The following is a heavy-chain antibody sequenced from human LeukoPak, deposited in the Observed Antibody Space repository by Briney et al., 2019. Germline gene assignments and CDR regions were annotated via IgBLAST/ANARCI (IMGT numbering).Heavy chain of an antibody. Sequence: ASVKVSCTASGYTFTGYYMHWVRRAPGQGLEWMGWINPNSGGTNYAQKFQGRVTMTRDTSISTAYMELSRLRSDDTAVYYCTRAIGGWSAAEYFQHWGQGTLVTVSS. CDR3: TRAIGGWSAAEYFQH. J-gene: IGHJ1*01. CDR2: INPNSGGT. V-gene: IGHV1-2*02. D-gene: IGHD6-19*01. CDR1: GYTFTGYY.